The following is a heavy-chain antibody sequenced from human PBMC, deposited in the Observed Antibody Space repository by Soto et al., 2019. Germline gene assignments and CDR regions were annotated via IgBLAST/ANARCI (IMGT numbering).Heavy chain of an antibody. J-gene: IGHJ6*03. D-gene: IGHD4-4*01. CDR1: GFTFSSYG. V-gene: IGHV3-30*03. Sequence: QVQLVESGGGVVQPGRSLRLSCAASGFTFSSYGMHWVRQAPGKGLEWVAVISYDGSNKYYADSVKGRFTISRDNSKNTLYLQMNSLRAEDTAVYYCAITSNCPGCSYYYYMDVWGKGTTVTVSS. CDR2: ISYDGSNK. CDR3: AITSNCPGCSYYYYMDV.